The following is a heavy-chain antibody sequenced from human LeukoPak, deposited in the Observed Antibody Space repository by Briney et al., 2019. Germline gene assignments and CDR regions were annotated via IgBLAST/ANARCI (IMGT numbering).Heavy chain of an antibody. Sequence: GGSLRLSCAASGFTFSSYSMNWVRQAPGKGLEWVSSISSSSSYIYYADSVKGRFTISRDNAKNSLYLQMNSLRAEDTAVYYCARESDWNYRHFDYWGQGTLVTVSS. CDR3: ARESDWNYRHFDY. J-gene: IGHJ4*02. D-gene: IGHD1-7*01. CDR1: GFTFSSYS. V-gene: IGHV3-21*01. CDR2: ISSSSSYI.